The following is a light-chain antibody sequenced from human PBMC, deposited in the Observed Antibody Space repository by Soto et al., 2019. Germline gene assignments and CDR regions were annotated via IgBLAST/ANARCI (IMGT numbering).Light chain of an antibody. CDR3: LQYARSAVT. CDR2: DAS. Sequence: EIVLTQSPGTLSVSPGERATLSCRASQSVGRNYLAWYQQKPGQAPRLLIYDASSRATGIPDRFSGSGSGTDFALTISRLEPEDSAGYSCLQYARSAVTFGGGTKE. CDR1: QSVGRNY. J-gene: IGKJ4*01. V-gene: IGKV3-20*01.